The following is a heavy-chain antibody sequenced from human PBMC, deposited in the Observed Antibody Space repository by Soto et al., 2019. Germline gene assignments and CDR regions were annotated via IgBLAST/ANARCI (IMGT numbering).Heavy chain of an antibody. Sequence: QVQLVQSGTEVKMLGSSVKVSCKASGDTFNSYTINWVRQAPGQGLQWMGRTIPILAMSNYALKFQGRVTITADKSTTTAYMELSRLRSDDTAVYYCAASYGSGSRAFDYWGQGTLVTVSS. D-gene: IGHD3-10*01. V-gene: IGHV1-69*02. CDR3: AASYGSGSRAFDY. CDR2: TIPILAMS. J-gene: IGHJ4*02. CDR1: GDTFNSYT.